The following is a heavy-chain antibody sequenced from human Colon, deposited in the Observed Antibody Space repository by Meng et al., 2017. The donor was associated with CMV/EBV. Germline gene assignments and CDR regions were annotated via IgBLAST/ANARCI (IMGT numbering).Heavy chain of an antibody. J-gene: IGHJ5*02. V-gene: IGHV4-30-4*01. D-gene: IGHD2-8*02. Sequence: CAVSGGSVSRGDYYWRWLRQPPGKGLEWFGYIYCSGPTYYNPSLKSRVTISVDTSQTQFSLKLSSVTAADTAVYYCASFHTDGWFGPWGQGTLVTVSS. CDR2: IYCSGPT. CDR3: ASFHTDGWFGP. CDR1: GGSVSRGDYY.